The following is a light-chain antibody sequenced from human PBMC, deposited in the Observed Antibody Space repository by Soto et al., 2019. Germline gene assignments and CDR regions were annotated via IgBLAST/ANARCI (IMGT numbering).Light chain of an antibody. CDR1: QSVSSN. V-gene: IGKV3-15*01. Sequence: DIVMTKSPATLSVSPGERATLSCRASQSVSSNLAWYQQKPGQAPRLLIYGASTRATGIPARFSGSGSGTEFNLTISSLQSEDFAVYYCQHYNNWPPLTFGQGTKVEIK. CDR3: QHYNNWPPLT. J-gene: IGKJ1*01. CDR2: GAS.